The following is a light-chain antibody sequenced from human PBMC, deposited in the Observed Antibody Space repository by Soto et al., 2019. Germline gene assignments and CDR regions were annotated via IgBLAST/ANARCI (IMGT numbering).Light chain of an antibody. CDR3: SSYTSSSTEV. CDR2: DVS. V-gene: IGLV2-14*01. CDR1: SSDVGGYNY. J-gene: IGLJ2*01. Sequence: QSALTQPASVSGSPGQWITISCTGTSSDVGGYNYVSWYQQHPGKAPKLMIYDVSNRPSGVSNRFSGSKSGNTASLTISGLQAEDEADYYCSSYTSSSTEVFGGGTKVTVL.